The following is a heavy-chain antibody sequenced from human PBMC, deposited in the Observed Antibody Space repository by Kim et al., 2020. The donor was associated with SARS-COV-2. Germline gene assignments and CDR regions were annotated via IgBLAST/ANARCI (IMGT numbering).Heavy chain of an antibody. CDR1: GGSFSGYY. V-gene: IGHV4-34*01. CDR2: INHSGST. J-gene: IGHJ4*02. Sequence: SETLSLTCAVYGGSFSGYYWSWIRQPPGKGLEWIGEINHSGSTNYNPSIKSRVTISVDTSKNQFSLKLSSVTAADTAVYYCARVIAAAGDPYYFDYWGQGTLVTVSS. D-gene: IGHD6-13*01. CDR3: ARVIAAAGDPYYFDY.